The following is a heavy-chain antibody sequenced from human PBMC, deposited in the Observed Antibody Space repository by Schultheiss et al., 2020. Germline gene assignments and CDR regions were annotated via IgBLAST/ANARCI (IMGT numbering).Heavy chain of an antibody. CDR1: GGSVSSGSYY. CDR2: IYTSGST. J-gene: IGHJ3*02. V-gene: IGHV4-61*01. Sequence: SETLSLTCTVSGGSVSSGSYYWGWIRQPPGKGLEWIGRIYTSGSTNYNPSLKSRVTISVDTSKNQFSLKLNSVTPEDTAVYYCARTPTIDDYGDYNYRVGAFDIWGQGTMVTVSS. D-gene: IGHD4-17*01. CDR3: ARTPTIDDYGDYNYRVGAFDI.